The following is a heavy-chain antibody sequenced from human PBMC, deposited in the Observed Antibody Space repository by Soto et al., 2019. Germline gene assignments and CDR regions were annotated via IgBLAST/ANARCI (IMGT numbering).Heavy chain of an antibody. CDR3: ANPTVEYSSSWPFDY. CDR1: GFTFSSYA. J-gene: IGHJ4*02. Sequence: EVQLLESGGGLVQPGGSLRLSCAASGFTFSSYAMSWVRQAPGKGLEWVSAISGSGSSRYYADSVKGRFTNSRDKSKNTLYLQVNSMRVEDTAVYYCANPTVEYSSSWPFDYWGQGTLVTVSS. D-gene: IGHD6-13*01. CDR2: ISGSGSSR. V-gene: IGHV3-23*01.